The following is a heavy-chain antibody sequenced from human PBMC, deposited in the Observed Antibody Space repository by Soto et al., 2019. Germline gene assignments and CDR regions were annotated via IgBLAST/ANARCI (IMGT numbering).Heavy chain of an antibody. CDR3: ARGGCISTSCPDYYYYGMDV. D-gene: IGHD2-2*01. CDR1: GCPIRTCYW. Sequence: SDALSRTFNNSGCPIRTCYWSIWSRQPPGLGLEWIGEIFHSGSTNYNPSLKSRVTISVDKSKNQFSLKLSSVTAADTAVYYCARGGCISTSCPDYYYYGMDVWGQGTTVTVSS. V-gene: IGHV4-4*02. J-gene: IGHJ6*02. CDR2: IFHSGST.